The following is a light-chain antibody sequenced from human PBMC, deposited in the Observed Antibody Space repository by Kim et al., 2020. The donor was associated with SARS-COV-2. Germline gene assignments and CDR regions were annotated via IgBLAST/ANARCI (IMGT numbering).Light chain of an antibody. CDR3: QSSDNNQEV. J-gene: IGLJ3*02. V-gene: IGLV6-57*04. CDR1: SGSIATKY. Sequence: NFMLTQPHPVSESPGKSVTISCTRSSGSIATKYVQWYQQRPGSAPTTVIYEDNQRPSGVPDRFSGSIDSSSNSASLTISGLKTEDEADYYCQSSDNNQEVFGGGTQLTVL. CDR2: EDN.